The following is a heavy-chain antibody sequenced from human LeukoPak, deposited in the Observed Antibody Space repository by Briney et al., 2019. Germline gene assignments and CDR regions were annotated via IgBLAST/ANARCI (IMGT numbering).Heavy chain of an antibody. D-gene: IGHD6-13*01. J-gene: IGHJ4*02. CDR1: GFTFSSYA. CDR3: AKDRRIAAAATKAYYFDY. V-gene: IGHV3-23*01. Sequence: GGSLRLSCAASGFTFSSYAMSWVRQAPGKGLEWVSAISGSGGSTYYADSVKGRFTISRDNSKNTLYLQMNSLRAEDTAVYYCAKDRRIAAAATKAYYFDYWGQGTLVTVSS. CDR2: ISGSGGST.